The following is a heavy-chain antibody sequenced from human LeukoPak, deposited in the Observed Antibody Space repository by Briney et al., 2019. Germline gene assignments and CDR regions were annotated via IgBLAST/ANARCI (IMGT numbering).Heavy chain of an antibody. V-gene: IGHV4-38-2*02. D-gene: IGHD1-26*01. CDR3: ARDRRRGATSLSAWGATRDAFDM. CDR2: IYHSGST. CDR1: GYSISSGYY. Sequence: SEALSLTCTVSGYSISSGYYWGWIRQPPGKGLEWIGSIYHSGSTYYSPSLKSRGTISVDKSQNQYSLKVTAVTAADTAVYYCARDRRRGATSLSAWGATRDAFDMWGQGTMVPVSS. J-gene: IGHJ3*02.